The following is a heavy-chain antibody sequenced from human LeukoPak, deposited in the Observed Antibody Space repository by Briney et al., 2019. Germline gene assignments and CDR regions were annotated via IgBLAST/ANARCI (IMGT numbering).Heavy chain of an antibody. D-gene: IGHD3-3*01. V-gene: IGHV4-59*01. Sequence: GSLRLSCAASGFTFSSYWMSWVRQAPGKGLEWIGYIYHNGRTNYSPSLKSRITMSIDTSQNQFSLKLTSVTAADTAVYYCARASEGIGYFDTWGRGSLVTVSS. CDR3: ARASEGIGYFDT. CDR2: IYHNGRT. J-gene: IGHJ4*02. CDR1: GFTFSSYW.